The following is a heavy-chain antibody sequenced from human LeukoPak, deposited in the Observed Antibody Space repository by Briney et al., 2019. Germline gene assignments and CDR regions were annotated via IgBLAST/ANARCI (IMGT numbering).Heavy chain of an antibody. CDR2: INHSGST. CDR3: ARGPWFDP. V-gene: IGHV4-34*01. Sequence: PSETQSLTCAVYGGSFSGYYWSWIRQPPGKGLEWIGEINHSGSTNYNPSLKSRVTISVDTSKNQFSLKLSSVTAADTAVYYCARGPWFDPWGQGTLVTVSS. J-gene: IGHJ5*02. CDR1: GGSFSGYY.